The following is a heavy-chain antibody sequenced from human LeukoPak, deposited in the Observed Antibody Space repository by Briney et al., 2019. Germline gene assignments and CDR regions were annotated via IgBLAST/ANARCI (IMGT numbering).Heavy chain of an antibody. J-gene: IGHJ5*01. D-gene: IGHD2-15*01. CDR2: ISGSGGNT. Sequence: TSETLSLTCTVSGGSISSYYWSWIRQPAGKGLEWVSDISGSGGNTYYAASVKGRVTISRDNSKNTLYLQMSSLRAEDTAVYHCAKGIMGILPDSWGQGTLVTVSS. V-gene: IGHV3-23*01. CDR1: GGSISSYY. CDR3: AKGIMGILPDS.